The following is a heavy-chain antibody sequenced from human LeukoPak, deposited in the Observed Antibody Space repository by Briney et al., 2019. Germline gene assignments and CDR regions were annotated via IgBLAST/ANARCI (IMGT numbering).Heavy chain of an antibody. Sequence: GGSLRLSCAASGFTFSSYAMNWVRQAPGRGLEWISSIGPSGDIIYYTDSVKGRFTISRHNAKNSLYLQMSSLRAEDSAVYYCARREYSYYYYYYAMDVWGQGTTVTVSS. J-gene: IGHJ6*02. D-gene: IGHD5-18*01. CDR1: GFTFSSYA. V-gene: IGHV3-48*03. CDR3: ARREYSYYYYYYAMDV. CDR2: IGPSGDII.